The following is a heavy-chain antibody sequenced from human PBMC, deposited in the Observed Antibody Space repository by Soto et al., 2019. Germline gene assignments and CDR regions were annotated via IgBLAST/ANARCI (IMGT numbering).Heavy chain of an antibody. V-gene: IGHV3-49*04. CDR2: IRSKAYGGTT. CDR3: TRCEAQWLVCDGMDV. J-gene: IGHJ6*02. D-gene: IGHD6-19*01. CDR1: GFTFGDYA. Sequence: GGSLRLSCTASGFTFGDYAMSWVRQAPGKGLEWVGFIRSKAYGGTTEYAASVKGRFTISRDDSKSIAYLQMNSLKTEDTAVYYCTRCEAQWLVCDGMDVWGQGTTVTVSS.